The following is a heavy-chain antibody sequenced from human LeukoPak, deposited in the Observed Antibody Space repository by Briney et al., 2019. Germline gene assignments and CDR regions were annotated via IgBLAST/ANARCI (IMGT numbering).Heavy chain of an antibody. D-gene: IGHD6-19*01. J-gene: IGHJ6*02. CDR2: ISGSGGST. Sequence: PGGSLRLSCAASGFTFSSYAISWVRQAPGKGLEWVSAISGSGGSTYYADSVKGRFTISRDNSKNTLYLQMNSLRAEDTAVYYCAMPLAVAGNGKINYYYGMDVWGQGTTVTVSS. CDR1: GFTFSSYA. CDR3: AMPLAVAGNGKINYYYGMDV. V-gene: IGHV3-23*01.